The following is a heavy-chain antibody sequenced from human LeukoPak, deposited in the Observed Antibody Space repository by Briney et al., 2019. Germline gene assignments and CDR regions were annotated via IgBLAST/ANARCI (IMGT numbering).Heavy chain of an antibody. V-gene: IGHV4-59*08. Sequence: SETLCLTCTVSGGSISTYYWSWIRQPPGKGLEWIGYIYYSGSTNYNPSLKSRVTISVDTSKNQFSLKLSSVTAADTAVYYCARQGIQLWQGGNNWFDPWGQGTLVTVSS. J-gene: IGHJ5*02. CDR2: IYYSGST. CDR3: ARQGIQLWQGGNNWFDP. D-gene: IGHD5-18*01. CDR1: GGSISTYY.